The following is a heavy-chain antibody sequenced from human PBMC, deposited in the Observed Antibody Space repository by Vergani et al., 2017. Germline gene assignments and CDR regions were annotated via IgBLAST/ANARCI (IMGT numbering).Heavy chain of an antibody. D-gene: IGHD3-22*01. CDR2: IKQGGREK. J-gene: IGHJ5*02. V-gene: IGHV3-7*01. CDR1: GFILSSYW. CDR3: ARINHDESSDYSLTRWPNWFDP. Sequence: EVQLVESGGGLVQSGGSLRLFCAVSGFILSSYWMSWVRQAPGKGLEGVANIKQGGREKYYVDSVKGRVTISRDNAKNSLYLQMNSLRGEDTAVYYCARINHDESSDYSLTRWPNWFDPWGQGTLVTVSS.